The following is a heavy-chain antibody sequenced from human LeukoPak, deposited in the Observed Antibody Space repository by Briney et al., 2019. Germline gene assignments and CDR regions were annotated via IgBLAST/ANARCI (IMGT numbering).Heavy chain of an antibody. D-gene: IGHD3-10*01. CDR2: INAGNGNT. CDR1: GYTFTSYA. CDR3: AKVVLAKRITMVRGVTPSFDY. J-gene: IGHJ4*02. V-gene: IGHV1-3*03. Sequence: GASVKVSCKASGYTFTSYAMHWVRQAPGQRLEWMGWINAGNGNTKYSQEFQGRVTITRDTSASTAYMELSSLRSEDMAVYYCAKVVLAKRITMVRGVTPSFDYWGQGTLVTVSS.